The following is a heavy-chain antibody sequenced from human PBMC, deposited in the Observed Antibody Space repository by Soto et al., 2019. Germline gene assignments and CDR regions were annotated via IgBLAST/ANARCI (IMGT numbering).Heavy chain of an antibody. CDR1: GGSISSSNW. CDR3: ASAFGSSDSYFGFDY. CDR2: IYQSGNT. Sequence: PSETLSLTCAVSGGSISSSNWWSWVRQPPGKGLEWIGEIYQSGNTNYNPPLKSRVTISVDKSKNQFSLTLSSVIAADTAIYYCASAFGSSDSYFGFDYWGQGTRATGS. J-gene: IGHJ4*02. D-gene: IGHD3-22*01. V-gene: IGHV4-4*02.